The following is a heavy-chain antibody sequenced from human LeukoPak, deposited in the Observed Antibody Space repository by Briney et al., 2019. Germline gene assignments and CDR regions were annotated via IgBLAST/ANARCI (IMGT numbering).Heavy chain of an antibody. CDR1: GYTLTELS. V-gene: IGHV1-24*01. D-gene: IGHD6-19*01. J-gene: IGHJ4*02. Sequence: GASVKVSRKVSGYTLTELSMHWVRQAPGKGLEWMGGFDPEDGETIYAQKFQGRVTMTEDTSTDTAYMELSSLRSEDTAVYYCATPPYSSGWRTFDYWGQGTLVTVSS. CDR2: FDPEDGET. CDR3: ATPPYSSGWRTFDY.